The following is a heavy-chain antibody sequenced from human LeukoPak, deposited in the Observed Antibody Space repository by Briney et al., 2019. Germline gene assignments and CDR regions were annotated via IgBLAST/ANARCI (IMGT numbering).Heavy chain of an antibody. CDR1: GFTFSSYA. J-gene: IGHJ5*02. V-gene: IGHV3-23*01. CDR3: AKDLEGAVTPPNWFDP. Sequence: GGSLRLSCAASGFTFSSYAMSWVRQAPGKGLEWVSAISGSGGSTYYADSVKGRFTISRDNSNNTLYLQMNSLRAEDTAVYYCAKDLEGAVTPPNWFDPWGQGTLVTVSS. CDR2: ISGSGGST. D-gene: IGHD4-11*01.